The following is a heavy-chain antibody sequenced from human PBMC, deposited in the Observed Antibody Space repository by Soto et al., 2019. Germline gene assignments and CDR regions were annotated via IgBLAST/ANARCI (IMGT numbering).Heavy chain of an antibody. CDR1: GFTFSDYY. V-gene: IGHV3-11*01. CDR2: IGSSDSTI. D-gene: IGHD6-13*01. J-gene: IGHJ4*02. Sequence: QVQLVESGGGLVKPGGSLRLSCVASGFTFSDYYMSWIRQAPGKGLEWLSYIGSSDSTIYYADSVKGRFTIYRDNAKNSLYLQMNSLRAGDTAVYYCACTYSSSWYENYYLDHWGQGTLVTVSS. CDR3: ACTYSSSWYENYYLDH.